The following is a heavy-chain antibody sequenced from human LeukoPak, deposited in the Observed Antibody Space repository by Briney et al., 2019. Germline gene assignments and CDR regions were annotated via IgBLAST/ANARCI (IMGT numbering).Heavy chain of an antibody. J-gene: IGHJ3*02. Sequence: SETLPLTCAVYGGSFSGYYWSWIRQPPGKGLEWIGEINHSGSTNYNPSLKSRVTISVDTSKNQFSLKLSSVTAADTAVYYCARVPYYDSSGYYSDAFDIWGQGTMVTVSS. CDR3: ARVPYYDSSGYYSDAFDI. V-gene: IGHV4-34*01. CDR1: GGSFSGYY. D-gene: IGHD3-22*01. CDR2: INHSGST.